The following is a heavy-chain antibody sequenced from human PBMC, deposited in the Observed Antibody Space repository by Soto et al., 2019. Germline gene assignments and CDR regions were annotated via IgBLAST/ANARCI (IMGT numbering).Heavy chain of an antibody. D-gene: IGHD3-22*01. CDR2: FDPEDGET. J-gene: IGHJ3*02. V-gene: IGHV1-24*01. CDR1: GYTLTELS. CDR3: ATSLLKGSSGYYNDAFDI. Sequence: AAVKVSCKVSGYTLTELSMHWVRQAPGKGLEWMGGFDPEDGETIYAQKFQGRVTMTEDTSTDTAYMELSSLRSEDTAVYYCATSLLKGSSGYYNDAFDIWGQGTLVTVSS.